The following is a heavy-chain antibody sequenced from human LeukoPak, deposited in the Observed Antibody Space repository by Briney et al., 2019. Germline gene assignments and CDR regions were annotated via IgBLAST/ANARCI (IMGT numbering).Heavy chain of an antibody. CDR3: AIGPVDTAMVSDY. V-gene: IGHV5-10-1*01. D-gene: IGHD5-18*01. CDR1: GYSFTSYL. CDR2: IDPSDSYT. J-gene: IGHJ4*02. Sequence: GESLKISCKGSGYSFTSYLISWVRQMPGKGLEWMGRIDPSDSYTNYSPSFQGHVTISADKSISTAYPQWSSMKASDTAMYYCAIGPVDTAMVSDYWGQGTLVTVSS.